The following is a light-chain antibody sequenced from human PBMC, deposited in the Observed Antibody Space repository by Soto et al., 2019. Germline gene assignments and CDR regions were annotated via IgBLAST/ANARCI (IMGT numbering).Light chain of an antibody. CDR3: QQHSHWPPWT. CDR2: DAS. Sequence: EIVLTQSPGTLSLSPGESATLSCRASQSVSSYLAWYQQKPGQAPRLLIYDASNRATGIPARFSGSGSGTDFTLTASSLEPEDFAVYYCQQHSHWPPWTFGQGTKVDI. V-gene: IGKV3-11*01. J-gene: IGKJ1*01. CDR1: QSVSSY.